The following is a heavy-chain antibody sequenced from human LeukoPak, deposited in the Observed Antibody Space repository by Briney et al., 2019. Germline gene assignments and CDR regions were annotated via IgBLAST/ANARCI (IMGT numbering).Heavy chain of an antibody. CDR1: GYSINSGYY. J-gene: IGHJ4*02. CDR2: IYHSGST. D-gene: IGHD3/OR15-3a*01. Sequence: PSETLSLTCTVSGYSINSGYYWGWIRQPPGKGLEWIGSIYHSGSTYYNPSLKSRVTISVDTSKNQFSLRLTSVTAADTAVYYCARQTGSGLFILPGGQGTLVTVSS. CDR3: ARQTGSGLFILP. V-gene: IGHV4-38-2*02.